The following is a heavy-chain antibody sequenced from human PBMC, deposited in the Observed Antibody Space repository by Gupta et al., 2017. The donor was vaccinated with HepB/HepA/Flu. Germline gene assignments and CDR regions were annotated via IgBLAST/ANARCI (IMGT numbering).Heavy chain of an antibody. J-gene: IGHJ4*02. D-gene: IGHD2-2*01. CDR1: GGTFSSYA. V-gene: IGHV1-69*01. CDR3: ARGGGYCSSTSCYRYYFDY. Sequence: QVQLVQSGAEVKKPGSSVKVSCTASGGTFSSYAISWVRQAPGQGLEWMGGIIPIFGTANYAQKFQGRVTITADESTSTAYMELSSLRSEDTAVYYCARGGGYCSSTSCYRYYFDYWGQGTLVTVSS. CDR2: IIPIFGTA.